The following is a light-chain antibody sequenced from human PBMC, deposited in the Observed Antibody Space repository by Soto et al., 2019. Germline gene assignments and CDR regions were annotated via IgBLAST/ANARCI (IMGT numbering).Light chain of an antibody. V-gene: IGKV1-5*03. Sequence: DIQMTQSPSTLSASVGDRVTITCRASQSISSWLAWYQQKPGKAPTLLIYKASTLQSGVPSRFSGSGSGTEFTLAISSLQPDGSATYYCQQYNDNWTFGQGTKV. CDR1: QSISSW. J-gene: IGKJ1*01. CDR3: QQYNDNWT. CDR2: KAS.